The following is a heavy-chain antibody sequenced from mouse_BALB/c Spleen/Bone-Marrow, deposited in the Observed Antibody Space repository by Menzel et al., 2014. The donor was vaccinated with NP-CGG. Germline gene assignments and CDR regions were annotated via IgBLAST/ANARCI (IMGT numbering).Heavy chain of an antibody. Sequence: LQQSGAELARPGASVKMSCRASGYTFTTYTMHWVKQRPGQGLEWIGYINPSSGYTYYNQKFKDKATLTADKSSSAAYLQLSSLTSEDSAVYYCARVYGNYDAMDYFDQATSANIYS. CDR3: ARVYGNYDAMDY. D-gene: IGHD2-1*01. CDR2: INPSSGYT. J-gene: IGHJ4*01. CDR1: GYTFTTYT. V-gene: IGHV1-4*01.